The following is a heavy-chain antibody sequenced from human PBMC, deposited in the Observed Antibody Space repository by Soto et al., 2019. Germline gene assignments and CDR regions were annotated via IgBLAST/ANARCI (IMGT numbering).Heavy chain of an antibody. D-gene: IGHD3-22*01. CDR3: ARDGSRYYYDSSGYYHDNFDY. Sequence: GGSLRLSCAASGFTFSSFAMSWVRQAPGKGLEWVSTINKSGGSTYYADSVKGRFTISRDNSKNTLYLQMNSLRAEDTAVYYCARDGSRYYYDSSGYYHDNFDYWGQGTLVTVSS. CDR2: INKSGGST. CDR1: GFTFSSFA. J-gene: IGHJ4*02. V-gene: IGHV3-23*01.